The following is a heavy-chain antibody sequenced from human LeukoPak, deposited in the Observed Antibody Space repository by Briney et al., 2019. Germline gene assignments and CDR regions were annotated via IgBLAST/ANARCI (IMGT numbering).Heavy chain of an antibody. V-gene: IGHV4-59*01. CDR3: ARSGRVVVTRGLMDV. D-gene: IGHD2-21*02. J-gene: IGHJ6*02. CDR1: GASISSYY. CDR2: IYYSGST. Sequence: SETLSLTCTVSGASISSYYWSWIRQPPGKGLEWIGYIYYSGSTNYNPSLKSRVTISVDTSKTQFSLKLSSVTAADTAVYYCARSGRVVVTRGLMDVWGQGTTVTVSS.